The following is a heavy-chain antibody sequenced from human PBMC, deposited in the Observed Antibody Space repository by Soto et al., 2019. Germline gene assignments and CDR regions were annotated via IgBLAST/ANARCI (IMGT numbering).Heavy chain of an antibody. CDR2: IFTRDSET. J-gene: IGHJ5*02. D-gene: IGHD3-10*01. CDR1: GHLFNNHW. V-gene: IGHV5-51*01. Sequence: GESLKISCKGPGHLFNNHWIGWVRQTPGKGLEWMGLIFTRDSETKTSPSFQGHVSFSVDNSINTVYLQWTSLKTTDTGIYFCARGYFDSGHGYDLWGQGTLVTISS. CDR3: ARGYFDSGHGYDL.